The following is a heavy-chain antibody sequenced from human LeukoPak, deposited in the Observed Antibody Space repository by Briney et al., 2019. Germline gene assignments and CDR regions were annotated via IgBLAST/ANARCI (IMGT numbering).Heavy chain of an antibody. Sequence: GGSLGLSCAASGFTFGNSWVHWVRQAPGKGLVWVSLINADGSTTSYADSVKGRFTISRDNARNTLSLEMNSLTIEDTAVYYCIVVVEPPDSDGFDVWGQGTMITVSS. D-gene: IGHD1-14*01. J-gene: IGHJ3*01. CDR1: GFTFGNSW. V-gene: IGHV3-74*01. CDR3: IVVVEPPDSDGFDV. CDR2: INADGSTT.